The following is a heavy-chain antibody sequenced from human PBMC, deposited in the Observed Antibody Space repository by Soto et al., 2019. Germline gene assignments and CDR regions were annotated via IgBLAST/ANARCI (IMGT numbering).Heavy chain of an antibody. CDR3: ARKNYYYGMDV. J-gene: IGHJ6*02. CDR1: GFTFSNYW. V-gene: IGHV3-74*01. CDR2: ITTDGSDT. Sequence: GGSLRLSCTASGFTFSNYWMQWVRQAPGRGLVWVSRITTDGSDTTYADSVKGRFTISRDNAKNTLYLQMNSLRAEDTAVYYCARKNYYYGMDVWGQGTTVTVSS.